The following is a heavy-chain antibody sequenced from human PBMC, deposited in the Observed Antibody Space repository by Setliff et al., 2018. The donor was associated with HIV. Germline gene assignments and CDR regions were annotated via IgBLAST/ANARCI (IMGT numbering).Heavy chain of an antibody. J-gene: IGHJ4*02. Sequence: SGGSLRLSCAASGLTFSSHWMHWVRQAPGKGLVWVSYIDNDASHTIHADSVKGRFTISRDNSKNTLFLQMNSLRPEDTAIYYCAKDKSYHDYIWGSSVLAYWGQGTLVTVSS. D-gene: IGHD3-16*01. CDR3: AKDKSYHDYIWGSSVLAY. CDR1: GLTFSSHW. CDR2: IDNDASHT. V-gene: IGHV3-74*01.